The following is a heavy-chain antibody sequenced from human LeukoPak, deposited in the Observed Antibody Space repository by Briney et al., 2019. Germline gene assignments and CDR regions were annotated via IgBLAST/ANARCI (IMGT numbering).Heavy chain of an antibody. D-gene: IGHD2-15*01. CDR3: ARGYCSGSSCYPYYFDY. V-gene: IGHV3-53*01. J-gene: IGHJ4*02. CDR1: GFTVSSNY. Sequence: GGSLRLSCAAAGFTVSSNYMSWVRQAPGKGLEWVSLIYNDDDTYYVDSVSGRFTTSRDITKNTLYLQMNSLRAEDTAVYYCARGYCSGSSCYPYYFDYWGQGTLVTVSS. CDR2: IYNDDDT.